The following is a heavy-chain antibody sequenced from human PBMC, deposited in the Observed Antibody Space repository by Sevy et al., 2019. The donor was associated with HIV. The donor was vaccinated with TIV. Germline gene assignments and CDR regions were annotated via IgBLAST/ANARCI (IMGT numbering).Heavy chain of an antibody. CDR2: ISGSGGST. CDR1: GFTFSSYA. CDR3: VKRGYGDYDDADNYYYYYGMDV. D-gene: IGHD4-17*01. J-gene: IGHJ6*02. Sequence: GGSLRLSCAASGFTFSSYAMSWVRQAPGKGLEWVSAISGSGGSTYYADSVKGRFTISRDNSKNTLYLQMSSLRAEDTAVYYCVKRGYGDYDDADNYYYYYGMDVWGQGTTVTVSS. V-gene: IGHV3-23*01.